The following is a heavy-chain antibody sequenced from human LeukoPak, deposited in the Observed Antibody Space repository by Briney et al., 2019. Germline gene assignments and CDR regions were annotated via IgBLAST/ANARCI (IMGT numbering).Heavy chain of an antibody. Sequence: ASETLSLTCAVYGGSFSGYYWSWIRQPPGKGLEWIGEINHSGSTNYNPSLKSRVTISVDMSKNQFSLKLSSVTAADTAVYYCATAYYDILTGYYDNDYWGQGTLVTVSS. V-gene: IGHV4-34*01. D-gene: IGHD3-9*01. CDR2: INHSGST. J-gene: IGHJ4*02. CDR3: ATAYYDILTGYYDNDY. CDR1: GGSFSGYY.